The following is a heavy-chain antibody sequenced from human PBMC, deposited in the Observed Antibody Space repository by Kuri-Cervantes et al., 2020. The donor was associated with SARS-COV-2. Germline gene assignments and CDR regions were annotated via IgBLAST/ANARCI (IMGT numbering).Heavy chain of an antibody. V-gene: IGHV3-11*04. Sequence: SCTASGFIFSDYYMTWIRQAPGKGLEWVSNIGPSGTTKYYADSVKGRFTISRDNAKNSLYLQMSSLRAEDTAVYYCARGAGFWRGLFDYYYYYM. J-gene: IGHJ6*03. CDR2: IGPSGTTK. D-gene: IGHD3-3*01. CDR1: GFIFSDYY. CDR3: ARGAGFWRGLFDYYYYYM.